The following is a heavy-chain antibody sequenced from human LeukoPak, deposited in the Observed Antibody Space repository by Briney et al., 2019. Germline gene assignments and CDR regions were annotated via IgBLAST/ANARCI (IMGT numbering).Heavy chain of an antibody. CDR1: GFTFSSYA. CDR3: AKSGRPSTAVTGYYWFDY. D-gene: IGHD3-22*01. J-gene: IGHJ4*02. Sequence: GGSLRLSCAASGFTFSSYALTWVRQAPGKGLEWVSSFRGIDTITYYADSVKGRFTISGDNSKNTLYLQMDSLRAEDTAVYYCAKSGRPSTAVTGYYWFDYWSQGTLVTVSS. CDR2: FRGIDTIT. V-gene: IGHV3-23*01.